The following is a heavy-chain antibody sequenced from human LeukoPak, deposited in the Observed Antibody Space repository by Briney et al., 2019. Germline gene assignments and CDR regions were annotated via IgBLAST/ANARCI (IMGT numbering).Heavy chain of an antibody. V-gene: IGHV5-51*01. Sequence: GESLKISFKGSGYRFTSYWIGWVRPMPGKGLEWMGIIYPGDSDTRYSPSFQGQVTISADKSISTAYLQWSSLKASDTAMYYCASTEKSSGWHLVAFDIWGQGTMVTVSS. D-gene: IGHD6-19*01. CDR2: IYPGDSDT. CDR3: ASTEKSSGWHLVAFDI. CDR1: GYRFTSYW. J-gene: IGHJ3*02.